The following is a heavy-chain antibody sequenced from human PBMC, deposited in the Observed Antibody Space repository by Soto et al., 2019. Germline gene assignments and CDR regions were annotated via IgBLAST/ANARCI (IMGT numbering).Heavy chain of an antibody. CDR3: ARGPTIFGVGVDAFDI. CDR2: ISGSGDFT. V-gene: IGHV3-23*01. D-gene: IGHD3-3*01. CDR1: GFTLSSYA. Sequence: EVQMLKSGGGLVQPGESLRLSCAASGFTLSSYALSWVRQAPGKGLEWVSGISGSGDFTFDADSVRGRFTISRDNSMNTLYLQMNSLRVENTAVYYCARGPTIFGVGVDAFDIWGQGTMATVSS. J-gene: IGHJ3*02.